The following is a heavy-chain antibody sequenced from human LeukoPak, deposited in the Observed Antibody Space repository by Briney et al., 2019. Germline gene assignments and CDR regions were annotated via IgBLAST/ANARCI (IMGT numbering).Heavy chain of an antibody. CDR1: GYAFTTYG. Sequence: ASVKVSCRASGYAFTTYGFSWVRQAPGQGLEWMGWISSSNGNTNYAQDFLGRLTMTTDTSTTTAYMELRSLRSDDTAVYYCVLDEYYEVAYWGQGTLVTVSP. CDR2: ISSSNGNT. V-gene: IGHV1-18*01. CDR3: VLDEYYEVAY. D-gene: IGHD3-22*01. J-gene: IGHJ4*02.